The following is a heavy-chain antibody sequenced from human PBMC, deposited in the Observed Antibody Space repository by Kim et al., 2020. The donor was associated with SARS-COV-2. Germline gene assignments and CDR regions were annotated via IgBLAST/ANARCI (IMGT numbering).Heavy chain of an antibody. V-gene: IGHV4-59*01. J-gene: IGHJ4*02. CDR3: AREGYSGYDWALPFDY. D-gene: IGHD5-12*01. Sequence: SETLSLTCTVSGGSISSYYWSWIRQPPGKGLEWIGYIYYSGSTNYNPSLKSRVTISVDTSKNQFSLKLSSVTAADTAVYYCAREGYSGYDWALPFDYWGQGTLVTVSS. CDR1: GGSISSYY. CDR2: IYYSGST.